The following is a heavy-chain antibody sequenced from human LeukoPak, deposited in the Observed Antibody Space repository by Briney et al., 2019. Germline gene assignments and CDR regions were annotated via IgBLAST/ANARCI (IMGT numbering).Heavy chain of an antibody. D-gene: IGHD3-3*01. CDR3: ARGSNVLRFLEWLSNSDY. V-gene: IGHV1-18*01. CDR1: GYTFTSYG. J-gene: IGHJ4*02. Sequence: GASVKVSCKASGYTFTSYGISWVRQAPGQGLEWMGWISAYNGNTNYAQKLQGRVTMTTDTSTSTAYMELGSLRSDDTAVYYCARGSNVLRFLEWLSNSDYWGQGTLVTVSS. CDR2: ISAYNGNT.